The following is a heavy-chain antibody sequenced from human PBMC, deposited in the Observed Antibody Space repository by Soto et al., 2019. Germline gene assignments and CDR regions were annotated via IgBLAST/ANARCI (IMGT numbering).Heavy chain of an antibody. CDR1: GFSLTTRGVG. J-gene: IGHJ5*02. D-gene: IGHD3-16*01. CDR2: IYWDDDK. V-gene: IGHV2-5*02. Sequence: QITLKESGPTLVKPTQTLTLTCTFSGFSLTTRGVGVGWIRQPPGKALECLALIYWDDDKRYSPSLQSRLSSPKDPSKNQVVLTMTNVDPVDTATYYCAHIPNYYQYDWFDPWGQGTLVSVSS. CDR3: AHIPNYYQYDWFDP.